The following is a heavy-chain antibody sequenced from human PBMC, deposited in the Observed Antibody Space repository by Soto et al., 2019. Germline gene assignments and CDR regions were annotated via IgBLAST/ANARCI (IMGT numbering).Heavy chain of an antibody. CDR2: MNPNSGNT. V-gene: IGHV1-8*01. CDR3: ASTHLRFGEHHY. J-gene: IGHJ4*02. Sequence: QVQLVQSGAEVKKPGASVKVSCKASGYTFTSYDINWVRQATGQGLEWMGWMNPNSGNTGYAQKFQGRVTMTRNTSISKSYMELLSLRSEYPAVYYCASTHLRFGEHHYWGQGTLVTVSS. D-gene: IGHD3-10*01. CDR1: GYTFTSYD.